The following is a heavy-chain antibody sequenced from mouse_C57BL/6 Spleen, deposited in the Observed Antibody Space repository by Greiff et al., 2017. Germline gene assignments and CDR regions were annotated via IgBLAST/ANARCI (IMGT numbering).Heavy chain of an antibody. Sequence: QVQLHQPGAELVKPGASVKMSCKASGYTFTSYWMHWVKQRPGQGLEWIGRIHPTDSDTNYNQKFKGKATLTVDKSSSTAYMHLISLTSEDSAVYFCASSDVYYVGFAYWGQGTLVTVSA. V-gene: IGHV1-74*01. CDR1: GYTFTSYW. J-gene: IGHJ3*01. CDR2: IHPTDSDT. D-gene: IGHD2-3*01. CDR3: ASSDVYYVGFAY.